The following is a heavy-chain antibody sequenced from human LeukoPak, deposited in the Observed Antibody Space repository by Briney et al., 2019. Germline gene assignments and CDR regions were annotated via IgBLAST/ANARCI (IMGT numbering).Heavy chain of an antibody. D-gene: IGHD2-2*01. V-gene: IGHV3-7*01. CDR3: AKGIAVVPAVADY. CDR1: GFTFSSYC. J-gene: IGHJ4*02. CDR2: IKQDGSEK. Sequence: GGSLRLSCAASGFTFSSYCMSWVRQAPGKGLEWVANIKQDGSEKYYVDSVKGRFTISRDNSKNTVYLQMNSLRPEDTAVYYCAKGIAVVPAVADYWGQGTLVTVSS.